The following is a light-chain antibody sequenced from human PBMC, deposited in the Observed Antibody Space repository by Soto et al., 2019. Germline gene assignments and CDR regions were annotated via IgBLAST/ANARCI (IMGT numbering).Light chain of an antibody. V-gene: IGLV2-14*01. J-gene: IGLJ2*01. CDR1: SSDVGGYNY. CDR2: EVT. Sequence: QSALTQPASVSGSPGQSITISCTGTSSDVGGYNYVSWYQQHPGKAPKLMIYEVTNRPSGVSNRFSGSKSGNTASLTISGLQAEDEADYYCSSYTTSSTITVVFGRGTKLTVL. CDR3: SSYTTSSTITVV.